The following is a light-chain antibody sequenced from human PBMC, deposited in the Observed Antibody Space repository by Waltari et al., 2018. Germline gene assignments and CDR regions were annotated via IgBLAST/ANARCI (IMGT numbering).Light chain of an antibody. CDR3: QQRSNWPPLT. V-gene: IGKV3-11*01. CDR2: DAS. J-gene: IGKJ4*01. CDR1: QSVSSY. Sequence: EIVLTQSPATLSLSPGERAPLSCRASQSVSSYLAWYHQKPGQAPRHLIYDASNRATSIPARFSGSASGTDFTLTISSLEPEDFAVYYFQQRSNWPPLTFGGGTKVEIK.